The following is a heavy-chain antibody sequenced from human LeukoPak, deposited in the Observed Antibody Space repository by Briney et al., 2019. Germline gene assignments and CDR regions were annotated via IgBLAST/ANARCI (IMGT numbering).Heavy chain of an antibody. V-gene: IGHV3-15*01. Sequence: GGSLRLSCAASGFTFSNAWMSWVRQAPGKGLEWVGRIKSTTDGGTTDYAAPVKGRFTISRDDSKNTLYLQMNSLKTEDTAVYYCTTDGDILTGYDAFDIWGQGTMVTVSS. CDR3: TTDGDILTGYDAFDI. J-gene: IGHJ3*02. CDR2: IKSTTDGGTT. CDR1: GFTFSNAW. D-gene: IGHD3-9*01.